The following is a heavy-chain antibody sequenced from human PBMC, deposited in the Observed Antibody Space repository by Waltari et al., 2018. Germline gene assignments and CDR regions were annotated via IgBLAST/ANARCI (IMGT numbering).Heavy chain of an antibody. CDR1: GFTFSSSW. V-gene: IGHV3-7*03. Sequence: EVQLVESGGGLVQPGGSLRLSCAASGFTFSSSWMSWGRQAPGKGLEWVANIKQDGREKYYVDFVKGRFTISIDNAKNSLYLQMNGVRAEDTAVDYCARDPAGSYSDYWGQGTLVTVSS. D-gene: IGHD1-26*01. CDR3: ARDPAGSYSDY. CDR2: IKQDGREK. J-gene: IGHJ4*02.